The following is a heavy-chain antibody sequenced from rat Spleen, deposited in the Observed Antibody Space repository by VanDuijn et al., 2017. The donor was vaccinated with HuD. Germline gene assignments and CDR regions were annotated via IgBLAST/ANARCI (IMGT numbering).Heavy chain of an antibody. CDR3: ARAGYLRDWYFDF. D-gene: IGHD2-2*01. CDR1: GFTFSNYY. CDR2: ISYGDSSGHSGT. J-gene: IGHJ1*01. Sequence: EVQLVESGGGLVQPGRSLKLSCAASGFTFSNYYMAWVRQAPTKGLEWVATISYGDSSGHSGTYYRDSVKGRFTISRDNAKSTLSLQMDSLRSEDTATYYCARAGYLRDWYFDFWGPGTMVTVSS. V-gene: IGHV5-7*01.